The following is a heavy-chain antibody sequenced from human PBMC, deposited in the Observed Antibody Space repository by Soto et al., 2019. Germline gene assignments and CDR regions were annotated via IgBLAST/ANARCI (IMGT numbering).Heavy chain of an antibody. J-gene: IGHJ3*02. CDR2: IYYSGST. V-gene: IGHV4-59*01. D-gene: IGHD2-15*01. CDR1: GGSISSYY. CDR3: ARGGDCRGGSCYSSVAFDI. Sequence: SETLSLTCTVSGGSISSYYWSWIRQPPGKGLEWIGYIYYSGSTNYNPSLKSRVTISVDTSKNQFSLKLSSVTAADTAVYYCARGGDCRGGSCYSSVAFDIGGKGTLFTVSS.